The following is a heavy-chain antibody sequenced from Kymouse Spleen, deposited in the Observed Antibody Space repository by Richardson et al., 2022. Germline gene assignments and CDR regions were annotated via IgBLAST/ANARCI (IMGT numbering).Heavy chain of an antibody. Sequence: EVQLVESGGGLVQPGGSLRLSCAASGFTFSSYWMSWVRQAPGKGLEWVANIKQDGSEKYYVDSVKGRFTISRDNAKNSLYLQMNSLRAEDTAVYYCARESTMVRGVLDYWGQGTLVTVSS. D-gene: IGHD3-10*01. CDR2: IKQDGSEK. J-gene: IGHJ4*02. V-gene: IGHV3-7*01. CDR1: GFTFSSYW. CDR3: ARESTMVRGVLDY.